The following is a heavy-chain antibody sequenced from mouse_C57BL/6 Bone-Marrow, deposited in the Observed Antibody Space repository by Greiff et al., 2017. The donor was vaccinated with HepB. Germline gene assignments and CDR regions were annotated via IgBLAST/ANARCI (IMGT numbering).Heavy chain of an antibody. Sequence: QVQLQQSGAELMKPGASVKLSCKATGYTFTGYWIEWVKQRPGHGLEWIGEILPGSGSTNYNEKFKGKATFTADTSSNTAYMQLGSLTTEGSAIYYCASRIATVVATYWYFGVWGTGTTVTVSS. J-gene: IGHJ1*03. V-gene: IGHV1-9*01. CDR2: ILPGSGST. CDR3: ASRIATVVATYWYFGV. CDR1: GYTFTGYW. D-gene: IGHD1-1*01.